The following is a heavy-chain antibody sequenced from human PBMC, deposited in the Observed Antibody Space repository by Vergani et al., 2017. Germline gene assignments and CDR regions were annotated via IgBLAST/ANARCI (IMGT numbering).Heavy chain of an antibody. J-gene: IGHJ5*02. CDR2: INPNSGNT. CDR3: ARDGAGIAVAGTWYNWFDP. D-gene: IGHD6-19*01. CDR1: GYTFTGYY. Sequence: QVQLVQSGAEVKKPGASVKVSCKASGYTFTGYYMHWVRQAPGQGLEWMGWINPNSGNTNYAQKLQGRVTMTTDTSTSTAYMELRSLRSDDTAVHYCARDGAGIAVAGTWYNWFDPWGQGTLVTVSS. V-gene: IGHV1-2*02.